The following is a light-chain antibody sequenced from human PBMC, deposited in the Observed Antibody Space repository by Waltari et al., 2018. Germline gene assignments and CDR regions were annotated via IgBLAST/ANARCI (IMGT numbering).Light chain of an antibody. J-gene: IGLJ2*01. CDR3: SSYAGSNNLL. V-gene: IGLV2-8*01. Sequence: QSALTQPPSESGSPGQSVTISCTGTSSYVGGYKYVSWFPQHPGKAPKLMVYEVTKRPSGVPDRFSGSKSGNTASLTVSGLQAEDEADYYCSSYAGSNNLLFGGGTKLTVL. CDR1: SSYVGGYKY. CDR2: EVT.